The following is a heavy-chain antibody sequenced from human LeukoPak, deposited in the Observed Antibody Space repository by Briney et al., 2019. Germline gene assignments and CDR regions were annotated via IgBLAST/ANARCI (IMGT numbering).Heavy chain of an antibody. V-gene: IGHV4-38-2*02. CDR3: AREYYYNSSGYSYFDY. CDR1: GYSISSGYY. D-gene: IGHD3-22*01. J-gene: IGHJ4*02. CDR2: IYPTGST. Sequence: SETLSLTCTVSGYSISSGYYWGWIRQPPGKGLEWIGNIYPTGSTYYNPSLKSRVTISVDTSKNQFSLKLSSVTAADTAVYYCAREYYYNSSGYSYFDYWGQGTLVTVSS.